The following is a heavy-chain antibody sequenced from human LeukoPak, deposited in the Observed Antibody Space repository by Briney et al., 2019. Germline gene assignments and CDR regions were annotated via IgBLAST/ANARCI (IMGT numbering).Heavy chain of an antibody. V-gene: IGHV3-74*01. D-gene: IGHD4-17*01. CDR2: INSDGTTT. CDR1: GFSFSSYW. Sequence: PGESLRLSCAASGFSFSSYWMHWVRQVPGKGLAWVSRINSDGTTTNYADSAKGRFTISRDNAKSTLYLQMSSLRVDDTAGYYCARDLGVTTYWGRGTLVIVSS. CDR3: ARDLGVTTY. J-gene: IGHJ4*02.